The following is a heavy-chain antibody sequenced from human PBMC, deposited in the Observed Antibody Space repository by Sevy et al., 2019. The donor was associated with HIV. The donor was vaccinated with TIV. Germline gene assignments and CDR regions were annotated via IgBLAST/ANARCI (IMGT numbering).Heavy chain of an antibody. D-gene: IGHD6-19*01. CDR1: GYTLTELS. Sequence: ASVKVSCKVSGYTLTELSMHWVRQAPGKGLEWMGGFDPEDGETIYAQKFQGRVTMTEDTSTDTAYMELSSLGSEDTAVYYCATDGNSGFNWYFDLWGRGTLVTVSS. V-gene: IGHV1-24*01. CDR2: FDPEDGET. J-gene: IGHJ2*01. CDR3: ATDGNSGFNWYFDL.